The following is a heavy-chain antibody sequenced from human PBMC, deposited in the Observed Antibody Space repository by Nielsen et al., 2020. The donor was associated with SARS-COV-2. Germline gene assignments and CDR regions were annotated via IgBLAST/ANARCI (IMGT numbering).Heavy chain of an antibody. D-gene: IGHD3-22*01. CDR1: GDSVSSNSAA. CDR2: TYYRSKWYN. J-gene: IGHJ3*02. Sequence: SETLSLTCAISGDSVSSNSAAWNWIRQSPSRGLEWLGRTYYRSKWYNDYAVSVKSRITINPDTSKNQFSLKLSSVTAADTAVYYCATKEPYYYDISGSLGAFDIWGQGTMVTVSS. V-gene: IGHV6-1*01. CDR3: ATKEPYYYDISGSLGAFDI.